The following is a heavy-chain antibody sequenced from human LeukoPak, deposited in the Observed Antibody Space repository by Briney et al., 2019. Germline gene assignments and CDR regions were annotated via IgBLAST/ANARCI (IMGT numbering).Heavy chain of an antibody. CDR2: INPNSGGR. CDR1: GYTFTGYY. CDR3: ARGGSRYGGNNWFDP. Sequence: GASVKVSCKASGYTFTGYYMHWVRQAPGQGLEWMGWINPNSGGRNYAQQFQGRVTMTRDTSISTAYMELSRLRSDDTAVYYCARGGSRYGGNNWFDPWGQGTLVTVSS. J-gene: IGHJ5*02. V-gene: IGHV1-2*02. D-gene: IGHD3-16*01.